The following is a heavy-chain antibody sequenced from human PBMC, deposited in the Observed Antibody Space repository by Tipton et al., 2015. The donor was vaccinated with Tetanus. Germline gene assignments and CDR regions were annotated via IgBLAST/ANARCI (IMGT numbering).Heavy chain of an antibody. J-gene: IGHJ4*02. CDR1: GGSISSYY. V-gene: IGHV4-59*01. CDR2: VFYSGST. Sequence: GLVKPSETLSLTCTLSGGSISSYYWSWVRQPPGKGLEWLGYVFYSGSTDLNPSLKSRVTISVDTAKNQFSLKLSSVTAADTAVYYCARYYDSSGYYRRRYTSSFDYWGQGTLVTVSS. D-gene: IGHD3-22*01. CDR3: ARYYDSSGYYRRRYTSSFDY.